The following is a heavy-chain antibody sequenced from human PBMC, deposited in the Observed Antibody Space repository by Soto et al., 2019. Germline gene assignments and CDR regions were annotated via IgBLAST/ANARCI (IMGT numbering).Heavy chain of an antibody. J-gene: IGHJ6*02. CDR1: GGSISSGGYY. CDR2: IYYSGST. Sequence: PSETLSLTCTVSGGSISSGGYYWSWIRQYPGKGLEWIGYIYYSGSTYYNPSLKSRVIISVDTSKNQVSLKLSSVTAADTAVYYCALTTVTTNDYYYYGMDVWGQGTTVTVSS. D-gene: IGHD4-17*01. V-gene: IGHV4-31*03. CDR3: ALTTVTTNDYYYYGMDV.